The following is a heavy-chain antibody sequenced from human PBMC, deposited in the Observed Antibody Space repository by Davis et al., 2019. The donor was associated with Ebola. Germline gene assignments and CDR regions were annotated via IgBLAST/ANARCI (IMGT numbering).Heavy chain of an antibody. Sequence: GESLKISCAASGFTFSSYWMHWVRQAPGKGLVWVSRINSDGSSTSYADSVKGRFTISRDNAKNTLYLQMNSLRAEDTAVYYCARELVTYYYDSSGYYSYYGMDVWGQGTTVTVSS. J-gene: IGHJ6*02. CDR2: INSDGSST. CDR1: GFTFSSYW. CDR3: ARELVTYYYDSSGYYSYYGMDV. V-gene: IGHV3-74*01. D-gene: IGHD3-22*01.